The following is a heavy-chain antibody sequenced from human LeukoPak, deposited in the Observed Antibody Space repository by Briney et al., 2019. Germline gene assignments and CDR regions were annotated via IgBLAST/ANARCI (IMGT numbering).Heavy chain of an antibody. Sequence: SETLSLTCTVSGGSISSYYWSWIRQPPGNGLEWIGYIYYSGSTNYNPSLKSRVTISVDTSKNQFSLKLSSVTAPDTAVYYCARGAWFDPWGQGTLVTVSS. CDR1: GGSISSYY. J-gene: IGHJ5*02. CDR2: IYYSGST. CDR3: ARGAWFDP. V-gene: IGHV4-59*01.